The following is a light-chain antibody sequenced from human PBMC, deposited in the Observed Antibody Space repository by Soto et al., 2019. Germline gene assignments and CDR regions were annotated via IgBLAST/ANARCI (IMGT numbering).Light chain of an antibody. CDR1: TSDVGSFNH. CDR2: DVT. Sequence: QSALTQPRSVSGSPGPSVPGSCSGSTSDVGSFNHVSWYQQPPRTAPKLMIFDVTNRPSGVPDRFSGSKSSNTASLTISGLLAEYDCEYYCSSYTTISSAHVLFVGRTKLTVL. V-gene: IGLV2-18*02. J-gene: IGLJ2*01. CDR3: SSYTTISSAHVL.